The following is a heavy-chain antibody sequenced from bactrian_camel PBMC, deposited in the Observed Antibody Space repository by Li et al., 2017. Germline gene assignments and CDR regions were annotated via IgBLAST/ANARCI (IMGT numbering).Heavy chain of an antibody. Sequence: HVQLVESGGGSVQAGGSLRLSCEVSGITEGTNCIGWFRQAPGKEREGVATIETDGTTIYADSVKDRFTISKGNAKTVVYLQMNSLKPEDTATYYCVADQVDCESAWQYGMDHWGKGTQVTVS. CDR1: GITEGTNC. CDR2: IETDGTT. D-gene: IGHD2*01. J-gene: IGHJ7*01. V-gene: IGHV3S53*01.